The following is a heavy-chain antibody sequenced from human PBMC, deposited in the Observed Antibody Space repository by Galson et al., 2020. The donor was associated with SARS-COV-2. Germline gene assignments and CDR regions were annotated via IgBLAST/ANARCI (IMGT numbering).Heavy chain of an antibody. CDR2: ISWNSGSI. CDR3: AKGHSSGWYDNTSEGY. D-gene: IGHD6-19*01. Sequence: GGSLRLSCAASGFTFDDYAMHWVRQAPGKGLEWVSGISWNSGSIGYADSVKGRFTISRDNAKNSLYLQMNSLRAEDTALYYCAKGHSSGWYDNTSEGYWGQGTLVTVSS. J-gene: IGHJ4*02. CDR1: GFTFDDYA. V-gene: IGHV3-9*01.